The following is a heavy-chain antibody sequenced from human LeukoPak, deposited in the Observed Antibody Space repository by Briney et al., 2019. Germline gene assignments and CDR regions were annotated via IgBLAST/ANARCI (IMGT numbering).Heavy chain of an antibody. Sequence: ASVKVSCKASGYTFTSYGISWVRQAPGQGLEWMGWISAYNGNTNYAQKLQGRVTMTTDTSTSTAYMELRSLRSDDTAVYYCARVRYYDSSGYYRPLDYWGQGTLVTVSS. CDR2: ISAYNGNT. CDR3: ARVRYYDSSGYYRPLDY. D-gene: IGHD3-22*01. J-gene: IGHJ4*02. V-gene: IGHV1-18*01. CDR1: GYTFTSYG.